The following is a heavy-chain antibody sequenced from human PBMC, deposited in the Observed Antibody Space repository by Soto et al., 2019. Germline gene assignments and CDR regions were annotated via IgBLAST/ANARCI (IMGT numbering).Heavy chain of an antibody. Sequence: EVQLVESGGGLVQPGGSLRLSCAASGFTFSSYWMSWVRQAPGKGLEWVANIKQDGSEKYYVDSVKGRFTISRDNAKKSLYRQMNSLRAEDTAVYYCARDLRETYYDILTGYYIGGGFDYWGQGTLVTVSS. J-gene: IGHJ4*02. CDR1: GFTFSSYW. V-gene: IGHV3-7*01. D-gene: IGHD3-9*01. CDR2: IKQDGSEK. CDR3: ARDLRETYYDILTGYYIGGGFDY.